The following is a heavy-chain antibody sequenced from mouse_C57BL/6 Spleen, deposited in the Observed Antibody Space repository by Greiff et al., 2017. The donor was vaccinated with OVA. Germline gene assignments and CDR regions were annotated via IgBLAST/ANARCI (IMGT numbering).Heavy chain of an antibody. CDR2: IRSKSNNYAT. D-gene: IGHD2-4*01. CDR1: GFSFNTYA. CDR3: VRGIYDDYDADYAMDY. J-gene: IGHJ4*01. V-gene: IGHV10-1*01. Sequence: EVMLVESGGGLVQPKGSLKLSCAASGFSFNTYAMNWVRQAPGKGLEWVARIRSKSNNYATYYADSVKDRFTISRDDSESMLYLQMNNLKTEDTAMYYCVRGIYDDYDADYAMDYWGQGTSVTVSS.